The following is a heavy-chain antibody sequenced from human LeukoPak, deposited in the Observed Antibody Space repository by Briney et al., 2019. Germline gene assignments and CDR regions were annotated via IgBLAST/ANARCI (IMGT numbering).Heavy chain of an antibody. CDR2: IHYSGST. CDR1: GGSISSSNNY. V-gene: IGHV4-39*01. D-gene: IGHD3-22*01. Sequence: SETLSLTCTVSGGSISSSNNYWGWIRQPPGKGLEWIGGIHYSGSTYYYPSLKSRVTISVDTSKNQFSLKLSSVTAADTAVYYCARQGRISMIVVLIEDAFDIWGQGTMVTVSS. CDR3: ARQGRISMIVVLIEDAFDI. J-gene: IGHJ3*02.